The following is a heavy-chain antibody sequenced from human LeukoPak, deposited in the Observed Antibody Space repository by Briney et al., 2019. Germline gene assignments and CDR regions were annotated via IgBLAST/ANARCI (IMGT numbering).Heavy chain of an antibody. Sequence: ASVKVSCKASGYTFTSYDINWVRQATGQGLGWMGWMNPNSGNTGYAQKFQGRVTMTRNTSISTAYMELSSLRSEDTAVYYCARGRFVEMATIYYFDYWGQGTLVTVSS. CDR1: GYTFTSYD. J-gene: IGHJ4*02. CDR2: MNPNSGNT. V-gene: IGHV1-8*01. CDR3: ARGRFVEMATIYYFDY. D-gene: IGHD5-24*01.